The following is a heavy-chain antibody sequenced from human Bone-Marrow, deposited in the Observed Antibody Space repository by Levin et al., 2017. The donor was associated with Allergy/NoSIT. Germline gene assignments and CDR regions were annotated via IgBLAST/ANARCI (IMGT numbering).Heavy chain of an antibody. CDR1: GGSFSGYY. CDR2: INHSGST. V-gene: IGHV4-34*01. CDR3: ARGRSGSRSIAAAGTLRFDFQH. D-gene: IGHD6-13*01. Sequence: PSETLSLTCAVYGGSFSGYYWSWIRQPPGKGLEWIGEINHSGSTNYNPSLKSRVTISVDTSKNQFSLKLSSVTAADTAVYYCARGRSGSRSIAAAGTLRFDFQHWGQGTLVTVSS. J-gene: IGHJ1*01.